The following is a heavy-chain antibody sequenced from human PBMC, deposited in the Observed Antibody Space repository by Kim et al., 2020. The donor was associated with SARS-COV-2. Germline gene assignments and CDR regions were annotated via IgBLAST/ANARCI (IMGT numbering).Heavy chain of an antibody. CDR3: AGEFTLDTWFDP. Sequence: TYAQKFQGRVTMTRDTSTSTVYLEMSSLRSDDTAVYYCAGEFTLDTWFDPWGQGTLVTVSS. V-gene: IGHV1-46*01. J-gene: IGHJ5*02.